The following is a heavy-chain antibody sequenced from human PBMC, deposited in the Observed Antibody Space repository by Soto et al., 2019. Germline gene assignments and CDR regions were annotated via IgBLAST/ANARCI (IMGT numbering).Heavy chain of an antibody. D-gene: IGHD6-13*01. V-gene: IGHV1-18*04. J-gene: IGHJ6*02. CDR3: ARWYSSSWGWYYYYGMDV. CDR1: GYTFTSYG. CDR2: ISAYNGNT. Sequence: QVQLVQSGAEVKKPGASVKVSCKASGYTFTSYGISWVRQAPGQGLEWMGWISAYNGNTNYAQKLQGRVTMTTDTSTSTAYMEVRSPRSDDTAVYYCARWYSSSWGWYYYYGMDVWGQGTTVTVSS.